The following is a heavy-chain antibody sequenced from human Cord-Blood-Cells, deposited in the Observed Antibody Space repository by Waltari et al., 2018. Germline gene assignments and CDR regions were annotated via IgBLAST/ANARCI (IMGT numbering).Heavy chain of an antibody. CDR3: ARSGYSSSWYFAFDI. CDR1: GFTFSSYA. J-gene: IGHJ3*02. CDR2: ISYDGSNK. Sequence: QVQLVESGGGVVQPGRSLRLSCAASGFTFSSYAMHCVRQVPGKGLEWVAVISYDGSNKYYADSVKGRFTISRDNSKNTLYLQMNSLRAEDTAVYYCARSGYSSSWYFAFDIWGQGTMVTVSS. V-gene: IGHV3-30*04. D-gene: IGHD6-13*01.